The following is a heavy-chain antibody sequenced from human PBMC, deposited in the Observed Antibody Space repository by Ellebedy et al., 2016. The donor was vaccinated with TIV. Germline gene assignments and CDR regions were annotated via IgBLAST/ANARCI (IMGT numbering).Heavy chain of an antibody. CDR2: INSDGSGT. CDR1: GFTFSSYW. J-gene: IGHJ4*02. D-gene: IGHD6-19*01. Sequence: GESLKISCAASGFTFSSYWMHWVRQAPGKGLVWVSRINSDGSGTSYADSVKGRFTISRDNAKNSLYLQMNSLRAEETAVYYCARLASSGWYLWFDYWGQGTLVTVSS. CDR3: ARLASSGWYLWFDY. V-gene: IGHV3-74*01.